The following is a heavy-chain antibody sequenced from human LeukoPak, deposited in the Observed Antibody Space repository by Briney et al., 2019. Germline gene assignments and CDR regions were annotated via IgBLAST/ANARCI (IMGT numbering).Heavy chain of an antibody. CDR3: ARQKLGNVPGEEIWFGELYDLFRDAFDI. J-gene: IGHJ3*02. CDR2: IYYSGST. CDR1: GGSISSSSYY. D-gene: IGHD3-10*01. Sequence: PSETPSLTCTVSGGSISSSSYYWGWIRQPPGKGLEWIGSIYYSGSTYYNPSLKSRVTISVDTSKNQFSLKLSSVTAADTAVYYCARQKLGNVPGEEIWFGELYDLFRDAFDIWGQGTMVTVSS. V-gene: IGHV4-39*01.